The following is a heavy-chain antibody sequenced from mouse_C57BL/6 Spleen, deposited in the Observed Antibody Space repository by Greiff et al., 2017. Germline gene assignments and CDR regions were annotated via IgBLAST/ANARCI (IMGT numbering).Heavy chain of an antibody. CDR3: ARKGIYYGNDYYAMDY. J-gene: IGHJ4*01. CDR2: ISSGSSTI. Sequence: EVQGVESGGGLVKPGGSLKLSCAASGFTFSDYGMHWVRQAPEKGLEWVAYISSGSSTIYSADTVKGRFTISRDNAKNTLFLQMTSLRSEDTAMYYCARKGIYYGNDYYAMDYWGQGTSVTVSS. CDR1: GFTFSDYG. V-gene: IGHV5-17*01. D-gene: IGHD2-1*01.